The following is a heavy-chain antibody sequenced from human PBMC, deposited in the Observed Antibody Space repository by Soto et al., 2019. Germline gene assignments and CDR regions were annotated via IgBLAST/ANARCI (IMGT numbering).Heavy chain of an antibody. V-gene: IGHV4-30-4*01. CDR3: ARGPAGDKVDY. CDR1: GGSISSVYYY. D-gene: IGHD7-27*01. Sequence: QVQLQESGPGLVEPSQTLSLTCTVSGGSISSVYYYWSWIRQPPGKGLEWMGHIYDSGSTYSNPSVESRASLSVDTSKNQFSLKLTSVTDADPAVYYCARGPAGDKVDYWGQGTLVTVSS. J-gene: IGHJ4*02. CDR2: IYDSGST.